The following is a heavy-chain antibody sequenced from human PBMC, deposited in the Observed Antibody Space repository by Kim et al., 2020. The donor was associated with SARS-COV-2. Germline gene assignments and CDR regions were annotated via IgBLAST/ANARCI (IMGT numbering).Heavy chain of an antibody. D-gene: IGHD5-18*01. CDR3: ASPVDTAMVTVGTWYYYGMDV. CDR1: GGTFSSYA. Sequence: SVKVSCKASGGTFSSYAISWVRQAPGQGLEWMGRIIPILGIANYAQKFQGRVTITADKSTSTAYMELGSLRSEDTAVYYCASPVDTAMVTVGTWYYYGMDVWGQGTTVTVSS. V-gene: IGHV1-69*04. CDR2: IIPILGIA. J-gene: IGHJ6*02.